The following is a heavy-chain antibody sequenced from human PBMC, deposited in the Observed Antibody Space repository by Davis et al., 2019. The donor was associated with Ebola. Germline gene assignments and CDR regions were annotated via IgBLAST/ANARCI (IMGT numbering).Heavy chain of an antibody. D-gene: IGHD6-13*01. J-gene: IGHJ6*02. CDR3: ARYPGMAAAGTGYYYGMDV. Sequence: SETLSLTCTVSGGSISSSSYYWGWIRQPPGKGLEWIGSIYYSGSTYYNPSLKSRVTISVDTSKNQFSLKLRSVTAADTAVYYCARYPGMAAAGTGYYYGMDVWGQGTTVTVSS. V-gene: IGHV4-39*01. CDR1: GGSISSSSYY. CDR2: IYYSGST.